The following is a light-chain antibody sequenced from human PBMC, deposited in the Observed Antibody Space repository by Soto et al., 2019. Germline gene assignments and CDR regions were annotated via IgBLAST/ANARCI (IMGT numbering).Light chain of an antibody. CDR1: QSVSSSY. Sequence: EIVLTQSPGTLSLSPGERATLSCRASQSVSSSYLAWYQQNHGQAPRLLINGASSRATGIPDRFSGSGSGTDFTLTISRLEPEDFAVYYCQQYGSSPVTFGQGTRLEIK. J-gene: IGKJ5*01. CDR3: QQYGSSPVT. V-gene: IGKV3-20*01. CDR2: GAS.